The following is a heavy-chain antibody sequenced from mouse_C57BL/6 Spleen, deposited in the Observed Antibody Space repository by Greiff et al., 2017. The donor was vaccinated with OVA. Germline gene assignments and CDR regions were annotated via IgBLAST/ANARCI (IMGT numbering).Heavy chain of an antibody. Sequence: VKLVESGPGLVQPSQSLSITCTVSGFSLTSYGVHWVRQSPGKGLEWLGVIWSGGSTDYNAAFISRLSISKDNSKSQVFFKMNSLQADDTAIYYCAFNWDEGVYYAMDYWGQGTSVTVSS. CDR3: AFNWDEGVYYAMDY. J-gene: IGHJ4*01. CDR2: IWSGGST. V-gene: IGHV2-2*01. D-gene: IGHD4-1*02. CDR1: GFSLTSYG.